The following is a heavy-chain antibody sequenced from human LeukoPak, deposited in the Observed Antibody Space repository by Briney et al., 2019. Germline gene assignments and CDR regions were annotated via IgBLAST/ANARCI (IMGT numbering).Heavy chain of an antibody. CDR1: GFTFSDYY. J-gene: IGHJ4*02. D-gene: IGHD3-22*01. Sequence: GGSLGLSCAASGFTFSDYYMSWIRQAPGKGLEWVSYISSSGNTIYYADTVKGRFTISRDNAKNSLYLQMNSLRAEDTAVYFCARVKYYYDSSGYYEYYFDYWGQGTLVTASS. V-gene: IGHV3-11*01. CDR3: ARVKYYYDSSGYYEYYFDY. CDR2: ISSSGNTI.